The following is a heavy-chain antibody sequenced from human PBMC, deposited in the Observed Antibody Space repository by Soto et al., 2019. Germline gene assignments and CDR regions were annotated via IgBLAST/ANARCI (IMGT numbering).Heavy chain of an antibody. CDR3: ARDSGSGWYGNYYYGMDV. V-gene: IGHV1-69*01. D-gene: IGHD6-19*01. CDR2: IIPIFGTA. CDR1: GGTFSSYA. J-gene: IGHJ6*02. Sequence: VQLVQSGAEVKKPGSSVKVSCKASGGTFSSYAISWVRQAPGQGLEWMGGIIPIFGTANYAQKFQGRVTITADESTSTAYMELSSLRSEDTAVYYCARDSGSGWYGNYYYGMDVWGQGTTVTVSS.